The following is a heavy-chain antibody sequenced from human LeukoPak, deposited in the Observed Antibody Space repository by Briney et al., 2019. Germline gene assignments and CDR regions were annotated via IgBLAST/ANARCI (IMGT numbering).Heavy chain of an antibody. V-gene: IGHV4-59*08. D-gene: IGHD6-19*01. Sequence: PSETLSLTCTVSGGSISSYYWSWIRQPPGKGLEWIGYIYYSGSTNYNPSLKSRVTISVDTSKNQFSLKLSSVTAADTAVYYFARGGWFGRYFDYWGQGTLVTVSS. CDR2: IYYSGST. CDR3: ARGGWFGRYFDY. CDR1: GGSISSYY. J-gene: IGHJ4*02.